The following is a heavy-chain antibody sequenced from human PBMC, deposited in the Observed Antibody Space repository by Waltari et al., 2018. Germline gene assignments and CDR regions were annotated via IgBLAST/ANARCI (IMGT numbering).Heavy chain of an antibody. CDR2: ISNSISYI. V-gene: IGHV3-21*01. Sequence: EVQLVESGGGRVKPGGSLRLSCAASGFTFSRYSLNWFRQAPGKGLEWVSSISNSISYIYYADSVKGRFTISRDNAKNSLYLQMNSLRVEDTAVYYCARARVAATTGPVYWGQGTLVTVSS. CDR1: GFTFSRYS. D-gene: IGHD1-26*01. CDR3: ARARVAATTGPVY. J-gene: IGHJ4*02.